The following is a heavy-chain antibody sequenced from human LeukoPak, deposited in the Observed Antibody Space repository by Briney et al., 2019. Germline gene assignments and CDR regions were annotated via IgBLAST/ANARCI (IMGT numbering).Heavy chain of an antibody. CDR3: ARAAGLTYYDILTLDY. CDR1: GYTFTGYY. V-gene: IGHV1-2*02. D-gene: IGHD3-9*01. J-gene: IGHJ4*02. CDR2: INPNSGGT. Sequence: GAPVKVSCKASGYTFTGYYMHWVRQAPGQGLEWMGWINPNSGGTNYAQKFQGRVTMTRDTSISTAYMELSRLRSDDTAVYYCARAAGLTYYDILTLDYWGQGTLVTVSS.